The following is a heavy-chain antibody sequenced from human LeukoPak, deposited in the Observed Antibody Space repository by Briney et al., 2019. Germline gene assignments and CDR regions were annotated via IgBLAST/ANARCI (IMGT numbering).Heavy chain of an antibody. CDR3: ARVERATYYYDSSARGFDP. CDR1: GGSFSGYY. V-gene: IGHV4-34*01. D-gene: IGHD3-22*01. Sequence: PSETLSLTCAVYGGSFSGYYWSWIRQPPGKGLEWIGEINHSGSTNYNPSLKSRVTISVDTSKNQFSLKLSSVTAADSAVYYCARVERATYYYDSSARGFDPWGQGTLVTVSS. J-gene: IGHJ5*02. CDR2: INHSGST.